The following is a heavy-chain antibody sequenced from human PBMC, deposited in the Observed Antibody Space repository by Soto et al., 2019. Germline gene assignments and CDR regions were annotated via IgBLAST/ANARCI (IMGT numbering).Heavy chain of an antibody. CDR1: GGSISSYY. J-gene: IGHJ6*02. V-gene: IGHV4-4*07. D-gene: IGHD3-3*01. Sequence: QVQLQESGPGLVKPSETLSLTCTVSGGSISSYYWSWIRQPAGKGLEWIGRIYTSGSTNYNPSLKSRVTMSVDTSKNQFSLKLSSVTAADTAVYYCARESYYDFWSGYSTYGMDVWGQGTTVTVSS. CDR2: IYTSGST. CDR3: ARESYYDFWSGYSTYGMDV.